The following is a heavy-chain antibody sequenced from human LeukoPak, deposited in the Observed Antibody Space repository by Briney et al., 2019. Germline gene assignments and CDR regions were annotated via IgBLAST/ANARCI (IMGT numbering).Heavy chain of an antibody. Sequence: ASVKVSCKASGYTFSRYVVHWVRQAPGQRPEWMGWINAGNGGTKYSQNFQGRVTITWDRSANTAYMELSSLTSEDTALCYCVRDDCGDTCYPGGYWGQGTLVAVS. CDR2: INAGNGGT. CDR1: GYTFSRYV. J-gene: IGHJ4*02. CDR3: VRDDCGDTCYPGGY. V-gene: IGHV1-3*01. D-gene: IGHD2-21*01.